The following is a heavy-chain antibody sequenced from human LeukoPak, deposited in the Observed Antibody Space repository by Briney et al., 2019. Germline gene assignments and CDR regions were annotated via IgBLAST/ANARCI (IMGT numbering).Heavy chain of an antibody. D-gene: IGHD1-1*01. J-gene: IGHJ6*02. V-gene: IGHV1-69*04. CDR1: GYTFTSYY. Sequence: WASVKVSCKASGYTFTSYYIDWVRQAPGQGLEWMGRIIPILGIANYAQKFQGRVTITADKSTSTAYMELSSLRSEDTAVYYCARDLVQLERRYYGMDVWGQGTTVTVSS. CDR2: IIPILGIA. CDR3: ARDLVQLERRYYGMDV.